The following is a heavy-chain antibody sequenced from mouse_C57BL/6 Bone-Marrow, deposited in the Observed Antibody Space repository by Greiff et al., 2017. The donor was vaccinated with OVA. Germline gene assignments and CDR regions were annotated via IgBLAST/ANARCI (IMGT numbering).Heavy chain of an antibody. J-gene: IGHJ3*01. D-gene: IGHD2-5*01. V-gene: IGHV1-76*01. CDR2: IYPGSGNT. CDR1: GYTFTDYY. Sequence: QVQLKQSGAELVRPGASVKLSCKASGYTFTDYYINWVKQRPGQGLEWIARIYPGSGNTYYNEKFKGKATLTAEKSSSTAYMQLSSLTSEDSAVYFCARYYSNYRAYWGQGTLVTVSA. CDR3: ARYYSNYRAY.